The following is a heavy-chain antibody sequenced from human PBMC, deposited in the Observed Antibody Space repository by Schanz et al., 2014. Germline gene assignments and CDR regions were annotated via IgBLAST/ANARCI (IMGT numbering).Heavy chain of an antibody. V-gene: IGHV3-23*04. CDR1: GFTVNTNY. D-gene: IGHD5-12*01. Sequence: VQLVESGGGVVQPGRSLRLSCAASGFTVNTNYMSWVRQAPGKGLEWVSVISGSGDHTHYADSVKGRFTISRDNSDNTLFLQMNSLRAEDTAVYFCARDGGRDGYNLAFDVWGQGTLVTVSS. CDR2: ISGSGDHT. J-gene: IGHJ3*01. CDR3: ARDGGRDGYNLAFDV.